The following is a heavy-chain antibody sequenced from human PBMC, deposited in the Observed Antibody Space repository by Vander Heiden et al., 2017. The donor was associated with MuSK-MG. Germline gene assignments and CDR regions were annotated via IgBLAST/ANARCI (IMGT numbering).Heavy chain of an antibody. D-gene: IGHD4-17*01. CDR2: INPNSGVT. CDR3: ARDKYGDYVGLYYGMDG. J-gene: IGHJ6*02. Sequence: QVQLVPSGAAVNKPGASVKVSCAASGYTFTGYYIHWVRQAPGQGLEWMGWINPNSGVTNFAQRFQGRVTMTRDTSISTTYMDLNSLRSDDTAVDFGARDKYGDYVGLYYGMDGWGQGTTVTVSS. V-gene: IGHV1-2*02. CDR1: GYTFTGYY.